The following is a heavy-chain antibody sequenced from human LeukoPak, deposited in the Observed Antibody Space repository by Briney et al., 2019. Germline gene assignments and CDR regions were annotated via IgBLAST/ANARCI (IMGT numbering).Heavy chain of an antibody. CDR1: GGSISTSSYY. CDR2: IFYSGST. CDR3: ARAGETSSGWYGEGYAFDI. D-gene: IGHD6-19*01. V-gene: IGHV4-39*07. J-gene: IGHJ3*02. Sequence: PSETLSLTCTVSGGSISTSSYYWGWVRQPPGKGLEWIGNIFYSGSTYYSPSLKSRVTISLDTSRNQFSLKLNSVTAADTAVYYCARAGETSSGWYGEGYAFDIWGQGTMVTVSS.